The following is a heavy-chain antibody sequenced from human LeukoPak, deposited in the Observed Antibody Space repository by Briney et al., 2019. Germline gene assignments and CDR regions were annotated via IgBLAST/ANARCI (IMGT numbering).Heavy chain of an antibody. J-gene: IGHJ4*02. D-gene: IGHD5-24*01. CDR3: ARHVRRDGYNFAC. CDR2: FYYSGST. CDR1: GGSISSSSYY. Sequence: PSETLSLTCTVSGGSISSSSYYWGWIRQPPGKGLEWIGSFYYSGSTYYNPSLKSRVTISVDTSKNQFSLKLSSVTAADTAVYYCARHVRRDGYNFACWGQGTLVTVSS. V-gene: IGHV4-39*01.